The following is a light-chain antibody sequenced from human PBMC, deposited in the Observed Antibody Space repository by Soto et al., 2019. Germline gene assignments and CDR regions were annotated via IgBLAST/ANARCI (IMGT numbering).Light chain of an antibody. CDR1: SSDIGAYNS. CDR3: SSRTTSNPYV. J-gene: IGLJ1*01. Sequence: QSVLTQPASVSGSPGQSITISCTGTSSDIGAYNSVSWYQQHPCKAPKLMIYEVSNRPSGVSNRFSASKSGNTASLTISGLQAEDEADYYCSSRTTSNPYVFGTGTKVTVL. CDR2: EVS. V-gene: IGLV2-14*01.